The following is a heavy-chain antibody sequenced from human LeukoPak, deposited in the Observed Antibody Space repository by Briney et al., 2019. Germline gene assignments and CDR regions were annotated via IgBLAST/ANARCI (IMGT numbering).Heavy chain of an antibody. CDR1: GGSISSSSYY. CDR3: AREGDSSSGDAFDI. CDR2: IYYSGST. D-gene: IGHD6-6*01. J-gene: IGHJ3*02. Sequence: SETLSLTCTVSGGSISSSSYYWGWIRQPPGKGLEWIGSIYYSGSTYYNPSLRSRVTISVDTSKNQFSLKLSSVTAADTAVYYCAREGDSSSGDAFDIWGQGTMVTVSS. V-gene: IGHV4-39*07.